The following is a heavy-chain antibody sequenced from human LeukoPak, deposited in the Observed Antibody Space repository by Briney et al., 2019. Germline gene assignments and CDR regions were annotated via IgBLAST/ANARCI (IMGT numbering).Heavy chain of an antibody. V-gene: IGHV3-33*01. CDR3: ARDGQQLAPYAMDV. Sequence: GGSLRLSCAASGFRFGSHAVHWVRQAPGEGLEWLAQIWYDGSNKYYVDSVKGRFTTSRDNSKNTVYLQMNSLRAEDTAVYFCARDGQQLAPYAMDVWGQGTTVTVSS. CDR2: IWYDGSNK. D-gene: IGHD6-13*01. CDR1: GFRFGSHA. J-gene: IGHJ6*02.